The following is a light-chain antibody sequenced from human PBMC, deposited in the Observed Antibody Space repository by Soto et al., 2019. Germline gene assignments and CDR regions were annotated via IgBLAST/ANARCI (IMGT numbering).Light chain of an antibody. V-gene: IGKV1-39*01. CDR2: TAS. J-gene: IGKJ5*01. Sequence: INQPPPYLTASLGDRNTVACRACHSINSYLNWYQQRPGNAPKPLIYTASRLQIGVPSRFTGSGSGTDCTLTISRLQSEDFATYDCQQGYVTPNPFGQGTRLEIK. CDR3: QQGYVTPNP. CDR1: HSINSY.